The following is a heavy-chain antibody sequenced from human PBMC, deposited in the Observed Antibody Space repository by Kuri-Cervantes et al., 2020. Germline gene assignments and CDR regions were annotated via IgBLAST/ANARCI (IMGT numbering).Heavy chain of an antibody. CDR3: ARVWADYYYYYGMDV. CDR2: ISYDGSNK. D-gene: IGHD7-27*01. CDR1: GFTFSSYA. V-gene: IGHV3-30-3*01. Sequence: GGSLRLSCAASGFTFSSYAMHWVRQAPGKGLEWVAVISYDGSNKYYADSVKGRFTISRDNSKNTLYLQMNSLRAEDTAVYHCARVWADYYYYYGMDVWGQGTTVTVSS. J-gene: IGHJ6*02.